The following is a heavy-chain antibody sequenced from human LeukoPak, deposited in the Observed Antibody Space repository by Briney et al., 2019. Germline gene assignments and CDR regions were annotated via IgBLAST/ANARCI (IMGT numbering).Heavy chain of an antibody. J-gene: IGHJ3*02. Sequence: SETLSLTCTVSGGSISSYYWSWIRQPPGKGLEWIGYMYHSGTTHYNPSLKSRVTISVDRSKNQFSLKLSSVTAADTAVYYCVRGYYYDSSGYRVRAFDIWGQGTMVTVSS. CDR2: MYHSGTT. CDR3: VRGYYYDSSGYRVRAFDI. CDR1: GGSISSYY. D-gene: IGHD3-22*01. V-gene: IGHV4-59*12.